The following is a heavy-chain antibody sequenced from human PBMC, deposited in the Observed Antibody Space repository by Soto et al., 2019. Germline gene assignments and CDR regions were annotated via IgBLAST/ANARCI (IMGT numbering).Heavy chain of an antibody. V-gene: IGHV1-2*04. D-gene: IGHD2-21*02. Sequence: QVQLVQSGAEVKKPGASVKVSCKASGYTFTDYYMHWVRQAPGQGLEWMGRINPKSGDTKYAEKFQAWVTMTRDPSISTAYMEVTRLRSDDTAVYYCARVNGDAPPRGMDVWGQGTTVTVSS. J-gene: IGHJ6*02. CDR3: ARVNGDAPPRGMDV. CDR2: INPKSGDT. CDR1: GYTFTDYY.